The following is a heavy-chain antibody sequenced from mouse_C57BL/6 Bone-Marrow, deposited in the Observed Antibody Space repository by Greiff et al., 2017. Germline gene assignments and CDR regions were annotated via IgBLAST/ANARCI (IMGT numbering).Heavy chain of an antibody. Sequence: EVQLQESGPGLVKPSQSLSLTCSVTGYSITSGYYWNWIRQFPGNKLEWMGYISYDGSNNSNPSLKNRISITRDTSKNQFFLKLNSVTTEDTATYYCARERVTTRFAYWGQGTLVTVSA. CDR1: GYSITSGYY. CDR2: ISYDGSN. D-gene: IGHD2-2*01. J-gene: IGHJ3*01. V-gene: IGHV3-6*01. CDR3: ARERVTTRFAY.